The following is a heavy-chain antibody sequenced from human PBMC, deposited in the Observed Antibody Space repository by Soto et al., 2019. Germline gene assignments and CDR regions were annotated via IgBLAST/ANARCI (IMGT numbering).Heavy chain of an antibody. CDR3: ARSSRLYCSSTSCSYYYGMDV. CDR2: IDWDDDK. V-gene: IGHV2-70*01. CDR1: GFSLSTSVMC. J-gene: IGHJ6*02. Sequence: GPTLVNPTQTLTLTCTFSGFSLSTSVMCVSWIRQPPGKALEWLALIDWDDDKYYSTPLKTRLTISKDTSKNQVVLTMTNMDPVDTATYYCARSSRLYCSSTSCSYYYGMDVWGQGTTVTVSS. D-gene: IGHD2-2*01.